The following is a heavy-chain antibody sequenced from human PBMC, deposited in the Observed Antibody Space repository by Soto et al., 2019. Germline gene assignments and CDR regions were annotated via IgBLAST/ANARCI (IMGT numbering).Heavy chain of an antibody. CDR3: ARDYGSSPYYYYGMDV. V-gene: IGHV1-46*01. CDR2: INPSGGST. CDR1: GETFTSYY. Sequence: GASVKVSCKASGETFTSYYMHWVRQAPGQGLEWMGIINPSGGSTSYAQKFQGRVTMTRDTSTSTVYMELSSLRSEDTAVYYCARDYGSSPYYYYGMDVWGQGTTVTVSS. D-gene: IGHD6-6*01. J-gene: IGHJ6*02.